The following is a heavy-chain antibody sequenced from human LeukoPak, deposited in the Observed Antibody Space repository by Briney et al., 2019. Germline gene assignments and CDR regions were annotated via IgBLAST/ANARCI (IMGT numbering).Heavy chain of an antibody. CDR2: INPNSGGT. CDR3: AKFWGIYYPGGHYYRDV. J-gene: IGHJ6*03. V-gene: IGHV1-2*02. D-gene: IGHD3-16*01. CDR1: GYTFTGYY. Sequence: ASVKVSCKASGYTFTGYYMHWVRQAPGQGLEWMGWINPNSGGTNYAQKFQGRVTMTRDTSISTAYMELSRLRSDDTAVYYCAKFWGIYYPGGHYYRDVGGKGTTVTVS.